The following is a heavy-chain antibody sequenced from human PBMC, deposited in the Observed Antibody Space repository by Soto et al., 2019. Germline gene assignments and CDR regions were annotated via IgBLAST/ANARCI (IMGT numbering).Heavy chain of an antibody. CDR2: TTAKGEIA. Sequence: GKGLEWVSVTTAKGEIAYYADSVKGRFKISRDNSKNTLYLQMNSLRAEDTATYFFQAEDVIRGICTVSAFLLNRSSDL. D-gene: IGHD1-20*01. V-gene: IGHV3-23*01. CDR3: QAEDVIRGICTVSAFLLNRSSDL. J-gene: IGHJ2*01.